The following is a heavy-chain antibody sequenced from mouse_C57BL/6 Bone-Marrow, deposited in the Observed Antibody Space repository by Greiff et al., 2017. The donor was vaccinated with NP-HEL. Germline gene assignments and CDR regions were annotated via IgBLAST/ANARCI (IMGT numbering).Heavy chain of an antibody. CDR2: IDPENGDT. D-gene: IGHD2-1*01. J-gene: IGHJ2*01. Sequence: VQLQQSGAELVRPGASVKLSCTASGFNIKDDYMHWVKQRPEQGLEWIGWIDPENGDTEYASKFQGKATITADTSSNTAYLQLSSLTSEDTAVYYCTTSYGNYLYYVDYWGQGTTLTVSS. CDR3: TTSYGNYLYYVDY. CDR1: GFNIKDDY. V-gene: IGHV14-4*01.